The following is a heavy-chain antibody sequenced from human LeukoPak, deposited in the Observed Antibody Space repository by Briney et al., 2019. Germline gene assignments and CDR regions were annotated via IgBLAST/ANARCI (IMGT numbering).Heavy chain of an antibody. CDR2: INWNGGST. CDR3: ARDRAYYDSSGYSY. V-gene: IGHV3-20*04. D-gene: IGHD3-22*01. Sequence: GGSLRLSCAASGFTFNDYGMSWVRQAPGKGLEWVSGINWNGGSTGYADSVKGRFTISRDNAKNSLYLQMNSLRAEDTALYYCARDRAYYDSSGYSYWGQGTPVTVSS. CDR1: GFTFNDYG. J-gene: IGHJ4*02.